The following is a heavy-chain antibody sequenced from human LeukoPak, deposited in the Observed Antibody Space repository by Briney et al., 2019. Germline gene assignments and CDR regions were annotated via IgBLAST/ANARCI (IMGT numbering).Heavy chain of an antibody. V-gene: IGHV3-33*01. Sequence: GGSLRLSCAASGFAFNYYGMYWVRQAPGKGLEWVAVIWNDGSNKYYVDSVKGRFTISRDNSENTLFLQMNSLRVEDTAVYYCARGNHKMYYFDSRAYSPPRDWGQGALVTVSS. J-gene: IGHJ4*02. CDR2: IWNDGSNK. CDR3: ARGNHKMYYFDSRAYSPPRD. CDR1: GFAFNYYG. D-gene: IGHD3-22*01.